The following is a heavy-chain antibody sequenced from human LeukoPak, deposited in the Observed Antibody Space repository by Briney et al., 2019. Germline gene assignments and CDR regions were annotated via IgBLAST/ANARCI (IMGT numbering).Heavy chain of an antibody. Sequence: ASVKVSCKASGYTFTSYAMNWVRQAPGQGLEWMGWINPNSGGTNYAQKFQGRVTMTRDTSISTAYMELSRLRSDDTAVYYCARGYSSGWYGFDYWGQGTLVTVSS. J-gene: IGHJ4*02. CDR3: ARGYSSGWYGFDY. V-gene: IGHV1-2*02. CDR2: INPNSGGT. CDR1: GYTFTSYA. D-gene: IGHD6-19*01.